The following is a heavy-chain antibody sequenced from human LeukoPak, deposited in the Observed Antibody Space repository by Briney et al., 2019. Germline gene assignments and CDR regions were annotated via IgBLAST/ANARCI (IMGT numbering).Heavy chain of an antibody. Sequence: GASVKVSCKASGYTFTGYYMHWVRQAPGQGLEWMGWINPNSGGTNYAQKFQGRVTMTRDMSTSTVYMELSSLRFEDTAVYYCAREGTTGAGGFDPWGQGTLVTVSS. CDR1: GYTFTGYY. CDR3: AREGTTGAGGFDP. V-gene: IGHV1-2*02. J-gene: IGHJ5*02. D-gene: IGHD1-26*01. CDR2: INPNSGGT.